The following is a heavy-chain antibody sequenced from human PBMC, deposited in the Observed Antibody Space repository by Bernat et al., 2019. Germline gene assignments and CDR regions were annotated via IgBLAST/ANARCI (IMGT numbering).Heavy chain of an antibody. CDR1: GYTFSNYR. Sequence: EVQLVQSGTEVKKPGESLKISCKGSGYTFSNYRIAWVRQMPGKGVEWMGIIYPGDSDTRYSPSFQGQVTISADKSISTAYLQWSGLQASDTAIYYCARLKTFYNPVDYWGQGTLVTISS. J-gene: IGHJ4*02. D-gene: IGHD1-14*01. CDR2: IYPGDSDT. CDR3: ARLKTFYNPVDY. V-gene: IGHV5-51*01.